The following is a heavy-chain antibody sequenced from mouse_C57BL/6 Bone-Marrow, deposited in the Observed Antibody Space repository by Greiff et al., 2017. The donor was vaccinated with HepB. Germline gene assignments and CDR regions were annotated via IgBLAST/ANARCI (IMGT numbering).Heavy chain of an antibody. D-gene: IGHD1-1*01. CDR2: INPNNGGT. J-gene: IGHJ4*01. CDR3: ASSRDYAMDS. Sequence: VQLQQSGPELVKPGASVKISCKASGYTFTDYYMNWVKQSHGKSLEWIGDINPNNGGTSYNQKFKGKATLTVDKSSSTAYMELRSLTSEDSAVYYCASSRDYAMDSWGQGTSVTVSS. V-gene: IGHV1-26*01. CDR1: GYTFTDYY.